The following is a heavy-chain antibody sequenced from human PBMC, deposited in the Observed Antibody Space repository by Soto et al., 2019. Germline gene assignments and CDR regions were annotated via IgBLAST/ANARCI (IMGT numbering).Heavy chain of an antibody. CDR2: ISSSGSTI. CDR3: ARDRGSGRYFGVMDAFDI. D-gene: IGHD1-26*01. Sequence: PGGSLRLSCAASGFTFSSYEMNWVRQAPGKGLEWVSYISSSGSTIYYADSVKGRFTISRDNAKNSLYLQMNSLRAEDTAVYYCARDRGSGRYFGVMDAFDIWGQGTMVTVSS. V-gene: IGHV3-48*03. J-gene: IGHJ3*02. CDR1: GFTFSSYE.